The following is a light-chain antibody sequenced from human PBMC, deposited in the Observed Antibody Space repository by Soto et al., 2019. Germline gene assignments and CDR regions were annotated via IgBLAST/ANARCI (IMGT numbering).Light chain of an antibody. Sequence: ILMTQSPSSLSASTGDRVTITCLASQGISSYLAWYQQKPGKAPKLLIYAASTLQSGVPSRFRGSGSGTDFTITISCLQYEDFATYYCQQYYSYTRTFGQGTKVDI. CDR2: AAS. V-gene: IGKV1-8*01. CDR3: QQYYSYTRT. CDR1: QGISSY. J-gene: IGKJ1*01.